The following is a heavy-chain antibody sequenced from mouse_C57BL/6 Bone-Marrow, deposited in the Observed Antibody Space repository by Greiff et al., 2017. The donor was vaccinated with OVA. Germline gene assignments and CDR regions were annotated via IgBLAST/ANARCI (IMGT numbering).Heavy chain of an antibody. J-gene: IGHJ2*02. CDR2: IDSYSGGT. D-gene: IGHD2-3*01. CDR1: CYTFTSYW. Sequence: VQLQQSGAELVKPGASVKLSCKASCYTFTSYWIHWVKQRPGRGPEWIGRIDSYSGGTMYNEKFKSKATLTVDKPSSTAYMQLRSLTSYEYAVYYCARREIGGWLDMDYWGQGTSLTVSS. CDR3: ARREIGGWLDMDY. V-gene: IGHV1-72*01.